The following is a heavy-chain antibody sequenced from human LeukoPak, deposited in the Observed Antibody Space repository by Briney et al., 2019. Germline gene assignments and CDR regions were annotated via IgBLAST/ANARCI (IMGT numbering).Heavy chain of an antibody. J-gene: IGHJ4*02. CDR3: ARDRGGGVYYFDY. CDR2: ISSSSSYI. D-gene: IGHD6-13*01. Sequence: GGSLRLSCAASGFTFSSYSMNWVRQAPGRGLEWVSSISSSSSYIYYADSVKGRFTISRDNAKNSLYLQMNSLRAEDTAVYYCARDRGGGVYYFDYWGQGTLVTVSS. V-gene: IGHV3-21*01. CDR1: GFTFSSYS.